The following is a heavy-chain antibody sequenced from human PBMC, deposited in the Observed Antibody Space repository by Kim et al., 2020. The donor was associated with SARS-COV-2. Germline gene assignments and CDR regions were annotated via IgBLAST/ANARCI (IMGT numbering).Heavy chain of an antibody. J-gene: IGHJ4*02. CDR3: ARDDYGGFRSGGY. CDR2: IIPIFGTA. D-gene: IGHD4-17*01. V-gene: IGHV1-69*13. Sequence: SVKVSCKASGGTFSSYAISWVRQAPGQGLEWMGGIIPIFGTANYAQKFQGRVTITADESTSTAYMELSSLRSEDTAVYYCARDDYGGFRSGGYWGQGTLVTVSS. CDR1: GGTFSSYA.